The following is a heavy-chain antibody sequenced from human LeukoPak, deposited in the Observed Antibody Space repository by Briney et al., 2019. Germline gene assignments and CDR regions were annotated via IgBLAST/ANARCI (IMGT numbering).Heavy chain of an antibody. CDR1: GFTFSNYW. J-gene: IGHJ4*02. CDR3: ARDDYVWGSPSDY. V-gene: IGHV3-74*01. Sequence: GGSLRLSCAASGFTFSNYWMHWVRQAPGKGLVWVSRINSDGSSTSYADSVKGRFTISRDNAKNTLYLQMNSLRAEDTALYYCARDDYVWGSPSDYWGQGTLVTVSS. D-gene: IGHD3-16*01. CDR2: INSDGSST.